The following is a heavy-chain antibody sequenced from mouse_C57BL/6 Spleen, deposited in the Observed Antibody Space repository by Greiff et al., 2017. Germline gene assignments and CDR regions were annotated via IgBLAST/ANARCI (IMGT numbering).Heavy chain of an antibody. J-gene: IGHJ3*01. V-gene: IGHV14-4*01. CDR1: GFNIKDDY. Sequence: VQLQRSGAELVRPGASVKLSCTASGFNIKDDYMHWVKQRPEQGLEWIGWIDPENGDTEYASKFQGKATITADTSSNTAYLQLSSLTSEDTAVYYCTTYEGFAYWGQGTLVTVSA. CDR3: TTYEGFAY. D-gene: IGHD2-3*01. CDR2: IDPENGDT.